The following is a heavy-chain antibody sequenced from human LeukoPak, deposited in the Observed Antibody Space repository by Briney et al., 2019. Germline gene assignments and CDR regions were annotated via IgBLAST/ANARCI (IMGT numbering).Heavy chain of an antibody. Sequence: GGSLRLSCSASGFTFSSYAMHWVRQAPGKGLEYVSAISSNGCSTYYADSVKGRFTISRDNSKNTLYLQMSSLRAEDTAVYYCVKGPYYYDSSGYLYYFDYWGQGTLVTVSS. J-gene: IGHJ4*02. V-gene: IGHV3-64D*06. CDR2: ISSNGCST. CDR3: VKGPYYYDSSGYLYYFDY. CDR1: GFTFSSYA. D-gene: IGHD3-22*01.